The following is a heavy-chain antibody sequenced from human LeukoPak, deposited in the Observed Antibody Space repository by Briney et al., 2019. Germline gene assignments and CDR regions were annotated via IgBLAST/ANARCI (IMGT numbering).Heavy chain of an antibody. CDR3: ARLTGDAFDI. J-gene: IGHJ3*02. CDR2: FDPEDGET. CDR1: GYTLTELS. Sequence: ASVKVSCKVSGYTLTELSMHWVRQAPGKGLEWMGGFDPEDGETIYAQKFQGRVTMTTDTSTSTAYMELRSLRSDDTAVYYCARLTGDAFDIWGQGTMVTVSS. D-gene: IGHD1-20*01. V-gene: IGHV1-24*01.